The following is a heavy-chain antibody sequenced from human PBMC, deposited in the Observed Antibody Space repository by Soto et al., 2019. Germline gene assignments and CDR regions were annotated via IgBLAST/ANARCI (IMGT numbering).Heavy chain of an antibody. CDR2: ISAYSGNT. Sequence: GASVKVSCKASGYTFTSYGISWVRQAPGQGLEWMGWISAYSGNTNYAQKLQGRVTMTTDTSTSTAYMELRSLRSDDTAVYYCAKFGASGSYFQFDYWGPGTLVTVSS. V-gene: IGHV1-18*01. CDR3: AKFGASGSYFQFDY. CDR1: GYTFTSYG. J-gene: IGHJ4*02. D-gene: IGHD3-10*01.